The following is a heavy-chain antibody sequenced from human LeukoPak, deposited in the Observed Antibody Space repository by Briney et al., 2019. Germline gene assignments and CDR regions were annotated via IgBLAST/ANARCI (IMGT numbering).Heavy chain of an antibody. CDR3: ARAPSSGYYSYYFDY. Sequence: SETLSLTCAVSGGSISSGGYSWSWIRQPPGKGLEWIGYIYHSGSTYYNPSLKSRVTISVDRSKNQFSLKLSSVTAADTAVYYCARAPSSGYYSYYFDYWGQGTLVTVSS. CDR2: IYHSGST. CDR1: GGSISSGGYS. J-gene: IGHJ4*02. V-gene: IGHV4-30-2*01. D-gene: IGHD3-22*01.